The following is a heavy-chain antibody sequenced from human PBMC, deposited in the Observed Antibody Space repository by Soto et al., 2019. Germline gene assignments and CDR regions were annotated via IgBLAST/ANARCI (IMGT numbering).Heavy chain of an antibody. D-gene: IGHD2-15*01. CDR1: GFTFSIYS. J-gene: IGHJ3*02. Sequence: GGSLRLSCAASGFTFSIYSMNWVRQAPGKGLEWVSYIMPGSSHIFYADSVKGRFTISRDNAKNSLYLQMDSLKTEDTAVYYCTRVPTPVPAAIDIWGQGTMVTVS. CDR2: IMPGSSHI. CDR3: TRVPTPVPAAIDI. V-gene: IGHV3-48*01.